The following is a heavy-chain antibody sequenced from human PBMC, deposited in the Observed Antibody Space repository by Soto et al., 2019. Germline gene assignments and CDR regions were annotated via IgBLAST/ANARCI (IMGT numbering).Heavy chain of an antibody. CDR1: GFTFSSYA. V-gene: IGHV3-30-3*01. J-gene: IGHJ4*02. CDR2: ISYDGSNK. CDR3: ARATYYYDSSGYYFDY. Sequence: GGSLRLSCAASGFTFSSYAMHWVRQAPGKGLEWVAVISYDGSNKYYADSVKGRFTISRDNSKNTLYLQMNSLRAEDTAVYYCARATYYYDSSGYYFDYWGQGTLVTVSS. D-gene: IGHD3-22*01.